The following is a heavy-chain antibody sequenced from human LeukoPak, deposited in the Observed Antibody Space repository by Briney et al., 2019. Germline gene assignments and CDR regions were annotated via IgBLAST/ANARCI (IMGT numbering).Heavy chain of an antibody. D-gene: IGHD3-3*01. CDR1: GFTFTTYW. Sequence: GGSLRLSCAASGFTFTTYWMSWVRQAPGKGLEWVANMKPDGGEIFYVDSVKGRFTISRDNAKNSLYLQMNSLRAEDAAVYYCARLREIPVFGVVTKSTSYFDYWGQGTLVTVSS. CDR3: ARLREIPVFGVVTKSTSYFDY. V-gene: IGHV3-7*01. J-gene: IGHJ4*02. CDR2: MKPDGGEI.